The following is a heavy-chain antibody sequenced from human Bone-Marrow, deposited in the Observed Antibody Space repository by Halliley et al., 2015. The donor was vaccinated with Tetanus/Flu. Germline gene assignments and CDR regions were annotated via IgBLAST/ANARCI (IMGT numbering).Heavy chain of an antibody. D-gene: IGHD2-2*01. CDR2: INVGNGNT. CDR3: ARDRMPDYFDF. Sequence: QLVQSGAEVKKPGASVKVSCKASGYTFTSYVIHWVRQAPGQTFEWMGRINVGNGNTKYSRELQGRVTITRDTSASTVYMELSSLTFEDTAVYFCARDRMPDYFDFWGQGTLVSVSS. CDR1: GYTFTSYV. V-gene: IGHV1-3*01. J-gene: IGHJ4*02.